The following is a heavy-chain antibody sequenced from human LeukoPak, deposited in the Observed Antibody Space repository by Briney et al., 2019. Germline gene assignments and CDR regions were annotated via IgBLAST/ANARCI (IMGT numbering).Heavy chain of an antibody. Sequence: PSETLSLTCSVSGDSIGDSGCYWSWIRQHPGKGLEWIGYIYYSGSTYYNPSLKSRVTISVDTSKNQFSLKLSSVTAADTAVYYCASSPTYYFDYWGQGTLVTVSS. V-gene: IGHV4-31*03. CDR1: GDSIGDSGCY. J-gene: IGHJ4*02. CDR3: ASSPTYYFDY. CDR2: IYYSGST.